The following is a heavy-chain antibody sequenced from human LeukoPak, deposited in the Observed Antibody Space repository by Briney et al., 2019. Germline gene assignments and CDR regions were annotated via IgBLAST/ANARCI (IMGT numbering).Heavy chain of an antibody. J-gene: IGHJ4*02. CDR1: GFTFSNSA. CDR3: ARAFASGIRRALWFGDLL. D-gene: IGHD3-10*01. CDR2: ISGPGGDT. V-gene: IGHV3-23*01. Sequence: GGSLRLSCAASGFTFSNSAMSWVRQTPGTGLEWVSTISGPGGDTYYSDSVKGRLTISRDNSKNTLYLQINGLGVGDTGLYYCARAFASGIRRALWFGDLLRAQGTLVTVSS.